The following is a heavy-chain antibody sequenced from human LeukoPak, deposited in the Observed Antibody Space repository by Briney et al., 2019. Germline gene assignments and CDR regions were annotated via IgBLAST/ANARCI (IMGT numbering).Heavy chain of an antibody. CDR2: IQSDGSDK. J-gene: IGHJ4*02. CDR3: ARNLYPKTAAAFDY. Sequence: TGGSLRLSCAASGFTFNSFAMHWVRQAPGKGLEHLAFIQSDGSDKYYADSVKGRFTISRDNSKNTLFLQMNDVRPEDTAVYYCARNLYPKTAAAFDYWGQGTLVTVSS. CDR1: GFTFNSFA. V-gene: IGHV3-30*19. D-gene: IGHD6-13*01.